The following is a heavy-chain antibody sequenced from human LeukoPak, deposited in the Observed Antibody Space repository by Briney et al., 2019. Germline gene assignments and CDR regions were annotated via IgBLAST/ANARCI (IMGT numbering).Heavy chain of an antibody. CDR2: LIVSVGSA. D-gene: IGHD3-16*02. J-gene: IGHJ4*02. CDR3: AKASRRFAYRLDF. CDR1: GFMFNTHV. V-gene: IGHV3-23*01. Sequence: GGSLRLSSAAPGFMFNTHVMSSVRQAPGKGLEWVSGLIVSVGSAYYADSVKSRCTLSTDNSTSTLSLQMNSLRSEDTAIYYCAKASRRFAYRLDFWGQGTLVTVSS.